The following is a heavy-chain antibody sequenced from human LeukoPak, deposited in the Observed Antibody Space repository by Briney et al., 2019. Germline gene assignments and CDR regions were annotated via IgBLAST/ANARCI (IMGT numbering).Heavy chain of an antibody. V-gene: IGHV4-4*02. Sequence: PSETLSLTCAVSGGSVSSSNWWSWVRQPPGKGLEWIGEIYHSGSTNYNPSLKSRVTISVDKSKNQFSLKLSSVTAADTAVYYCARSPARRPYYYSGMDVWGQGTTVTVSS. D-gene: IGHD6-6*01. CDR2: IYHSGST. CDR3: ARSPARRPYYYSGMDV. CDR1: GGSVSSSNW. J-gene: IGHJ6*02.